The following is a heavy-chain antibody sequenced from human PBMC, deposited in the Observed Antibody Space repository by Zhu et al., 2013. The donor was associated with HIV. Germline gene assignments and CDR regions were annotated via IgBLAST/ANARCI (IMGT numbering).Heavy chain of an antibody. D-gene: IGHD5-18*01. CDR1: GYTFTGYF. CDR2: LNPNGGGT. J-gene: IGHJ4*02. CDR3: ARDLLPGSPHDY. Sequence: QVQLVQSGAEVKKPGASVKVSCKPSGYTFTGYFIHWVRQAPGQGLEWMGWLNPNGGGTNYAQKFQGRVTMTRDTSISTAYMELSSLTSDDTAVYYCARDLLPGSPHDYWGQGTLVTVSS. V-gene: IGHV1-2*02.